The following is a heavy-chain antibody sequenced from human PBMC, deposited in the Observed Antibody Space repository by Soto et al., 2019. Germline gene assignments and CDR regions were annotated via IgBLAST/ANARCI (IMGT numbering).Heavy chain of an antibody. CDR1: GFTFSSYG. CDR3: ARGATTAPPRVYGYFDY. J-gene: IGHJ4*02. Sequence: GGSLRLSCAASGFTFSSYGMHWVRQAPGKGLEWVAVIWYDGSNKYYADSVKGRFTISRDNSKNTLYLQMNSLRAEDTAVYYCARGATTAPPRVYGYFDYWGQGTLVTVSS. CDR2: IWYDGSNK. D-gene: IGHD4-17*01. V-gene: IGHV3-33*01.